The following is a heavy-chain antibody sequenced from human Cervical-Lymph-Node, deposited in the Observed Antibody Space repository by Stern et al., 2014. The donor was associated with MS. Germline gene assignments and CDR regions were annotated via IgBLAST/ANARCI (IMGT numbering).Heavy chain of an antibody. J-gene: IGHJ4*02. CDR1: GYSFIIYY. V-gene: IGHV5-51*01. CDR3: ARHVQGFDY. Sequence: VQLVQSGAEVKKPGESLKISCKLSGYSFIIYYIAWVRQMPGKGLEWMWVIYPYDSDTTSSPSFQGQVTISADKSIPTAYLQWNSLRASDTAMYYCARHVQGFDYWGQGTLVTVSS. CDR2: IYPYDSDT.